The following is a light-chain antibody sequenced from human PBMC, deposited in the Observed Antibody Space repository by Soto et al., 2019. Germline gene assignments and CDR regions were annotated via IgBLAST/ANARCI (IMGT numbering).Light chain of an antibody. CDR3: QQYNDWPLT. V-gene: IGKV3-15*01. J-gene: IGKJ4*01. CDR1: QSVNSN. Sequence: KVMTQSPATLSVSPGERATLSCRASQSVNSNLDWYQQKPGQAPRLLLCGASTRAIGIPARFSGSASGTVSTLTISSLQSEDSAVYYCQQYNDWPLTFGGGTKVEI. CDR2: GAS.